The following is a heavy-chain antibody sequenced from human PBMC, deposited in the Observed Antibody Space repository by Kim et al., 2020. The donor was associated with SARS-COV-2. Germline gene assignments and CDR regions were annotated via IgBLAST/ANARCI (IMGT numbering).Heavy chain of an antibody. CDR2: ISGSGGST. CDR3: AKEKRLIAAAGIPNWFDP. V-gene: IGHV3-23*01. D-gene: IGHD6-13*01. CDR1: GFTFSSYA. J-gene: IGHJ5*02. Sequence: GGSLRLSCAASGFTFSSYAMSWVRQAPGKGLEWVSAISGSGGSTYYADSVKGRFTISRDNSKNTLYLQMNSLRAEDTAVYYCAKEKRLIAAAGIPNWFDPWGQGTLVTVSS.